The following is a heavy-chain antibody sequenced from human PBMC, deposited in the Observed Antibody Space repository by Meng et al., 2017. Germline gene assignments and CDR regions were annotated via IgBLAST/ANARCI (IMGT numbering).Heavy chain of an antibody. CDR3: AMIRIAAAVLDY. CDR1: GGSISSSSYY. CDR2: IYYSGST. Sequence: QLQLLESGPGLVKPSETLSLTCTVSGGSISSSSYYWGWIRQPPVKGLEWIGSIYYSGSTYYNPSLKSRVTISVDTSKNQFSLKLSSVTAADTAVYYCAMIRIAAAVLDYWGQGTLVTVSS. J-gene: IGHJ4*02. V-gene: IGHV4-39*07. D-gene: IGHD6-13*01.